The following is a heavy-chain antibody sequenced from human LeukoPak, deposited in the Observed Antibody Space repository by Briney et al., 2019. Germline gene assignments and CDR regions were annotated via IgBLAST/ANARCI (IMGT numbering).Heavy chain of an antibody. CDR1: GGSISSYY. CDR3: ARGLRYSNEVWFDP. Sequence: SETLSLTCTVSGGSISSYYWSWIRQPAGKGLEWTGRIYTSGSTNYNPSLKSRVPISVDKSKNQFSLKLSSVTAADTAVYYCARGLRYSNEVWFDPCGQGTLVTVSS. V-gene: IGHV4-4*07. D-gene: IGHD4-11*01. CDR2: IYTSGST. J-gene: IGHJ5*02.